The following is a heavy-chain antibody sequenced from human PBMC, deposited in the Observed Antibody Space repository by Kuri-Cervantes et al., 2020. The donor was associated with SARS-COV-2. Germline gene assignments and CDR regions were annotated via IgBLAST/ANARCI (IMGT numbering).Heavy chain of an antibody. CDR2: XXXSGST. Sequence: TVXGGSXXSSSYXWGWXXQPPGKGLXXIGSXXXSGSTYYNPXLXSRVXISVDTXXXQFSLXLSSVTXAXTAXYYXAXLHYXXGGAFDIWGRGTMVTVSS. J-gene: IGHJ3*02. CDR1: GGSXXSSSYX. D-gene: IGHD3-16*01. CDR3: AXLHYXXGGAFDI. V-gene: IGHV4-39*01.